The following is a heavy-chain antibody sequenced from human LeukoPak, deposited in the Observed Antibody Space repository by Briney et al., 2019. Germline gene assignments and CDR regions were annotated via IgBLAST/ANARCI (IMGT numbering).Heavy chain of an antibody. CDR3: AKLSYDYVWGSYRYYFFDS. Sequence: GGSLRLSCEGSGLSFSSYAMSWVRQAPGKGLEWVSGISGNGGKTYYADSVKGRLTISRDNSKNTLYLQMNSLRVDDTAAYYCAKLSYDYVWGSYRYYFFDSWGQGTLVTVSP. J-gene: IGHJ4*02. D-gene: IGHD3-16*02. V-gene: IGHV3-23*01. CDR2: ISGNGGKT. CDR1: GLSFSSYA.